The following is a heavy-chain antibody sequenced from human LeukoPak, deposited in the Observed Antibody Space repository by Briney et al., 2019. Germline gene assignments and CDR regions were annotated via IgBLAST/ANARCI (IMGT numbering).Heavy chain of an antibody. CDR2: INPNSGGT. J-gene: IGHJ6*02. CDR3: ARDSSILWFGELLYGMDV. CDR1: GYTFTGYY. D-gene: IGHD3-10*01. Sequence: ASVKVSCKASGYTFTGYYMHWVRQAPGQGLERMGWINPNSGGTNYAQKFQGWVTMTRDTSISTAYMELSRLRSDDTAVYYCARDSSILWFGELLYGMDVWGQGTTVTVSS. V-gene: IGHV1-2*04.